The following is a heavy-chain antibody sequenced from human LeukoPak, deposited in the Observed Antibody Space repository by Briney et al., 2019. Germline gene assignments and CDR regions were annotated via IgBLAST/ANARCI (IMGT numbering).Heavy chain of an antibody. CDR3: ARIIQAHHSSGWYDY. J-gene: IGHJ4*02. CDR1: GFTFSSYA. CDR2: ISYDGSNK. V-gene: IGHV3-30-3*01. Sequence: GGSLRLSCAASGFTFSSYAMHWVRQAPGKGLEWVAVISYDGSNKYYADSVKGRFTISRDNSKNTLYLQMNSLRAEDTAVYYCARIIQAHHSSGWYDYWGQGNLVPVSS. D-gene: IGHD6-19*01.